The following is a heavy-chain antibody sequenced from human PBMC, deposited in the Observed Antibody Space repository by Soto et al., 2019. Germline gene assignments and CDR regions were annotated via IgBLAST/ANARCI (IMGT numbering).Heavy chain of an antibody. CDR2: ISASGGTI. D-gene: IGHD3-22*01. CDR3: AKDRLQGYDSSGYYYYYYYYGMDV. V-gene: IGHV3-23*01. CDR1: GFTFNSYE. Sequence: AGGSLRLSCVASGFTFNSYEMNWVRQAPGKGLEWVSGISASGGTIHEADSVKGRFTISRDNSKNTLYLQMSSLRAEDTAVYYCAKDRLQGYDSSGYYYYYYYYGMDVWGQWTTVTVSS. J-gene: IGHJ6*02.